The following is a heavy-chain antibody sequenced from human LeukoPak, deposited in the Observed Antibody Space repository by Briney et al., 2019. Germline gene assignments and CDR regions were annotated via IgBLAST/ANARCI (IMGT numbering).Heavy chain of an antibody. D-gene: IGHD2-15*01. V-gene: IGHV4-4*07. J-gene: IGHJ4*02. CDR2: IYIIGST. CDR3: ARALNPLPGTYYFDY. CDR1: GASINSHY. Sequence: SETLSLTCTVSGASINSHYWSWIRQPAGKGLEWIGRIYIIGSTNYNSSLQSRVTMSVDTSKNQFSLKLTSVTAADTAVYYCARALNPLPGTYYFDYWGQGTLVTVSS.